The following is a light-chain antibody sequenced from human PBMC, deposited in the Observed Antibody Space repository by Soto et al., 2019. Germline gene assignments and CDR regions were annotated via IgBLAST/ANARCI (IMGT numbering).Light chain of an antibody. V-gene: IGLV1-47*01. CDR3: AAWDDSLSGLYV. J-gene: IGLJ1*01. CDR2: RNN. CDR1: SANIGAAYN. Sequence: QSVLTQPPSVSGAPGQRVTISCTGSSANIGAAYNVDWYQQLPGTAPKLVIYRNNQRPSGVPDRFSGSKSGTSASLAIRGLRSEDEADYYCAAWDDSLSGLYVFGTGTKVTVL.